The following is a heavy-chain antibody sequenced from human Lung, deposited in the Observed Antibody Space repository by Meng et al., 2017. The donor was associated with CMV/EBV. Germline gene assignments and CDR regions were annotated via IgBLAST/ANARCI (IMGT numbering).Heavy chain of an antibody. CDR1: GYTFTGYY. CDR2: INPNSGGT. J-gene: IGHJ4*02. V-gene: IGHV1-2*02. D-gene: IGHD3-16*01. CDR3: ARDRDYVWGSYPDD. Sequence: QVQLVQSGAEVKKPGGSLKGSXKASGYTFTGYYMHWVRPAPGQGLEWMGWINPNSGGTNYAQKFQGRVTMTRDTSISTAYMELSRLRSDDTAVYYCARDRDYVWGSYPDDWGQGTLVTVSS.